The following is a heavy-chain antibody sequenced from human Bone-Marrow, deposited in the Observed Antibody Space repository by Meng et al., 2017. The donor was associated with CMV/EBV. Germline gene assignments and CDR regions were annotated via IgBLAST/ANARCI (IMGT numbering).Heavy chain of an antibody. CDR3: ARGAGEAAAAGAFDI. CDR1: GFIFDDYG. CDR2: ISWNGDNT. Sequence: GESLKISCAASGFIFDDYGMSWVRQVPGKGLEWVSGISWNGDNTGYATSVKGRFTISRDSAKNSLYLEMNSLRAEDTALYYCARGAGEAAAAGAFDIWGQGTMVTVSS. V-gene: IGHV3-20*04. D-gene: IGHD6-13*01. J-gene: IGHJ3*02.